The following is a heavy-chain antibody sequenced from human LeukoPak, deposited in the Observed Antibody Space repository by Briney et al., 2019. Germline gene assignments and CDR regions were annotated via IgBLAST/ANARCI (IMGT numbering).Heavy chain of an antibody. CDR2: IKQDGSEA. D-gene: IGHD2-15*01. CDR1: GFTFSSYW. Sequence: GGSLRLSCAASGFTFSSYWMTWVRQAPGKGLEWVANIKQDGSEAYYVDSVKGRFTVSRDNAKNSLYLQLNSLGAEDTAVYYCAREAAGFDPWGQGTLVTVSS. CDR3: AREAAGFDP. V-gene: IGHV3-7*01. J-gene: IGHJ5*02.